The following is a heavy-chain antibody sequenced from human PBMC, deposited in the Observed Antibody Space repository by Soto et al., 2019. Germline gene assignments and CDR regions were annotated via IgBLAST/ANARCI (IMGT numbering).Heavy chain of an antibody. J-gene: IGHJ4*02. D-gene: IGHD3-10*01. CDR2: ISGSGSNT. CDR1: GFSLSNYA. CDR3: AKGGITVVRGSFDY. V-gene: IGHV3-23*01. Sequence: PGGSLRLSCAVSGFSLSNYAMGWVRQAPGKGLEWVSAISGSGSNTYYIDSVKGRFTISRDKSKTTLFLQMNNLRAEDTAVYYSAKGGITVVRGSFDYWGQGALVTVSS.